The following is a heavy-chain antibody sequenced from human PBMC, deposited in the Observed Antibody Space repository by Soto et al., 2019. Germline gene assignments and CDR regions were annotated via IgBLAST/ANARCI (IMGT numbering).Heavy chain of an antibody. CDR2: VYYSGTT. CDR1: GGSISSYL. D-gene: IGHD6-19*01. J-gene: IGHJ5*02. Sequence: SETLSLTCSVSGGSISSYLWSWIRQPPGKGLEWIGYVYYSGTTNYNPSLKSRVTISVDTSKNQFSLKLSSVTAADTAVYYCAADSSGYNWFDPWGQGTLVTVSS. CDR3: AADSSGYNWFDP. V-gene: IGHV4-59*01.